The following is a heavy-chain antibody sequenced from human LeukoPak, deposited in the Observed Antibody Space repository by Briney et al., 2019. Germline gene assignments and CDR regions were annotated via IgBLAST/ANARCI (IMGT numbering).Heavy chain of an antibody. V-gene: IGHV4-4*07. Sequence: SETLSLTCTVSGGSTSSYYWSWIRQPAGKGLEWIGRIYPSGATNYNPSLKSRVTMSVDTSKKQFSLKLSSVTAADTAVYYCARGGAAAGAFDYWGQGTLVTVSS. J-gene: IGHJ4*02. CDR2: IYPSGAT. D-gene: IGHD6-13*01. CDR1: GGSTSSYY. CDR3: ARGGAAAGAFDY.